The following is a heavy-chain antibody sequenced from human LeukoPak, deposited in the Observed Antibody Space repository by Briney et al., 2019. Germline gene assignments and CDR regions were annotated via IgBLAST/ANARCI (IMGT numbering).Heavy chain of an antibody. V-gene: IGHV1-69*13. CDR3: ARGYGSSGYPPDY. CDR1: GGTFSIYA. CDR2: IIPIFGTA. Sequence: SVKVSCKASGGTFSIYAISWVRQAPGQGLEWVGGIIPIFGTANYAQKFQVRVTITADESTSTAYMELSSLRSEDTAVYYCARGYGSSGYPPDYWGQGTLVTVSS. D-gene: IGHD3-22*01. J-gene: IGHJ4*02.